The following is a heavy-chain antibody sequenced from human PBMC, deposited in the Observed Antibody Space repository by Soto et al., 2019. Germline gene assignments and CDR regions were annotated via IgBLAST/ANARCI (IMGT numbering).Heavy chain of an antibody. J-gene: IGHJ4*02. D-gene: IGHD3-10*01. CDR3: AKAASAYYYGSGSYYDY. CDR1: GFTFSSYA. Sequence: EVQLLESGGGLVQPGGSLRLSCAASGFTFSSYAMSWVRQAPGKGLEWVSAISGSGGSTYYADSVKGRFTISRDNSKNPLYLQMNSLRAEDTAVYYCAKAASAYYYGSGSYYDYWGQGTLVTVSS. CDR2: ISGSGGST. V-gene: IGHV3-23*01.